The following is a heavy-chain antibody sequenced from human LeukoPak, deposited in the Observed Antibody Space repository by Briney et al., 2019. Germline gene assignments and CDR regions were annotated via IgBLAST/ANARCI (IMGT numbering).Heavy chain of an antibody. CDR2: ISGSGGST. V-gene: IGHV3-23*01. CDR1: GFTFSSYA. Sequence: GGSLRLSCAASGFTFSSYAMSWVRQALGKGLEWVSAISGSGGSTYYADSVKGRFTFSRDNSKNTLYLQMNSLRAADTAVCYCAKVWRVRGVITAVFDSWGQGTLVTVSS. J-gene: IGHJ4*02. CDR3: AKVWRVRGVITAVFDS. D-gene: IGHD3-10*01.